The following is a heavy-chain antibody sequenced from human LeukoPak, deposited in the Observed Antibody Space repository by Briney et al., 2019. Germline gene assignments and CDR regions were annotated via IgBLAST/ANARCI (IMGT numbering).Heavy chain of an antibody. CDR3: ARMRGTNIGINFDY. CDR2: INHSGST. J-gene: IGHJ4*02. D-gene: IGHD2-2*01. CDR1: GGSFSGYY. Sequence: SETLSLTCAVYGGSFSGYYWSWIRQPPGKGLEWIGEINHSGSTNYNPSLKSRVTISVDTSKNQFSLKLSSVTAADTAVYYCARMRGTNIGINFDYWGQGTLVTVS. V-gene: IGHV4-34*01.